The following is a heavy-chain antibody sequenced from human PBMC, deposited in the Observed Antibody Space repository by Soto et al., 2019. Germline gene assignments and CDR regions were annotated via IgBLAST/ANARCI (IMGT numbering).Heavy chain of an antibody. CDR2: IYYSGST. D-gene: IGHD2-15*01. Sequence: PSETLSLTCTVSGGSISSYYWSWIRQPPGKGLEWIGYIYYSGSTNYNPSLKSRVTISVDTSKNQFSLKLSSVTAADTAVYYCARLGYMVGTDNWFDPWGQGTLVTVSS. V-gene: IGHV4-59*08. CDR1: GGSISSYY. J-gene: IGHJ5*02. CDR3: ARLGYMVGTDNWFDP.